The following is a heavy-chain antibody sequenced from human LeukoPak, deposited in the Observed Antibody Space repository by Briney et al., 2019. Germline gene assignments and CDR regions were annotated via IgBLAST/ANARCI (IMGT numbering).Heavy chain of an antibody. CDR3: AREADCSGGSCYRGAFDI. D-gene: IGHD2-15*01. CDR2: ITGDGDYT. V-gene: IGHV3-43*02. CDR1: GFTFGDHA. Sequence: PGGSLRLSCAASGFTFGDHAMHWVRQAPGKGLEWVSLITGDGDYTYYRDSVKGRFTISRDNSKNTLSLQMNSLRAEDTAVYYCAREADCSGGSCYRGAFDIWGQGTMVTVSS. J-gene: IGHJ3*02.